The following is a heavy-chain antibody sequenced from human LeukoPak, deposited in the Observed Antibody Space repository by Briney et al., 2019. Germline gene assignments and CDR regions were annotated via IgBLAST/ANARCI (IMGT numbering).Heavy chain of an antibody. V-gene: IGHV3-30*02. Sequence: GGSLRLSCAASGFRFNTYGMHWVRQAPGKGLEWVAFIRYDGSNKYYADSVKGRFTISRDNSKNTLYLQMNSLRAEDTAVYYCARDGVYCSSTSCSGVGYPDAFDIWGQGTMVTVSS. J-gene: IGHJ3*02. CDR1: GFRFNTYG. D-gene: IGHD2-2*01. CDR3: ARDGVYCSSTSCSGVGYPDAFDI. CDR2: IRYDGSNK.